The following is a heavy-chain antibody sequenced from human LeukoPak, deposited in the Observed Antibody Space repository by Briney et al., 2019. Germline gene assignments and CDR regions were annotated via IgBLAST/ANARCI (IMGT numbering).Heavy chain of an antibody. Sequence: GGALRLSCAASGFTFSSYEMNGVGQALGKGLEGVSYIISSGSTIYYADSVKGRFTISRDNAKNSLYLQMNSLRAEDTAVYYCARDQENDAFDIWGQGTMVTVSS. V-gene: IGHV3-48*03. CDR2: IISSGSTI. CDR1: GFTFSSYE. J-gene: IGHJ3*02. CDR3: ARDQENDAFDI.